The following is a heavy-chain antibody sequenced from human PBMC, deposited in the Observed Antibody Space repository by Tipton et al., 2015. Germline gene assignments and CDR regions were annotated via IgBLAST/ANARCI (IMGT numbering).Heavy chain of an antibody. Sequence: SLRLSCEVSEVIFTGHWMSWVRQAPGKGLEWVGQISPDGSEKWHLDSMEGRFTISRDNAKNSLYLQMNRLRAEDTAIYYCVRDINGGYYDRWGQGTTVTVSP. CDR3: VRDINGGYYDR. CDR2: ISPDGSEK. CDR1: EVIFTGHW. D-gene: IGHD3-10*01. V-gene: IGHV3-7*01. J-gene: IGHJ3*01.